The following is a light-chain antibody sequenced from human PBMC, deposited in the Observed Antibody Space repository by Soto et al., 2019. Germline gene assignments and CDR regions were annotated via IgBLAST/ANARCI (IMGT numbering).Light chain of an antibody. CDR3: SSYTSSSTLGV. CDR2: DGS. J-gene: IGLJ2*01. Sequence: QSALTQPASVSGSPGQSITISCTGTSSDVGGYNYVSWYQQHPGKAPKLMIYDGSNRPSGVSNRFSGSKSGNTASLTISGLQAEDEADYYCSSYTSSSTLGVFGGGTKVTVL. V-gene: IGLV2-14*01. CDR1: SSDVGGYNY.